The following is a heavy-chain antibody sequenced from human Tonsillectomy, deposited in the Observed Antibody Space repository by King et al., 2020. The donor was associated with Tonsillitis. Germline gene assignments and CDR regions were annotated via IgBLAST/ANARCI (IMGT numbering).Heavy chain of an antibody. CDR2: VENDAMTT. D-gene: IGHD4-11*01. J-gene: IGHJ4*02. CDR1: RFTFSHYG. Sequence: VQLVESGGGVIQPGGSLRLSCAASRFTFSHYGMHWVRQAPGKGLEWVAFVENDAMTTSYADSVKGRFTISRDNSKNMVYLQMNSMRAEDTAVYYCAKNYYTNDVGDYWGQGTLLPVSS. V-gene: IGHV3-30*02. CDR3: AKNYYTNDVGDY.